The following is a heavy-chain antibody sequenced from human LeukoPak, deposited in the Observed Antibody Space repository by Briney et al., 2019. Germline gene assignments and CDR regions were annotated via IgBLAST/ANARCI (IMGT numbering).Heavy chain of an antibody. J-gene: IGHJ4*01. Sequence: GASVTVSCKASGYTFTAYYIHWVRQAPGQGLEWIGWINTISGGTNYAQKFQGRVTMTRDTSISTAYMELSRLTSDDTAVYYCARGREVAGTVGYWGHGTLVTVSS. CDR1: GYTFTAYY. D-gene: IGHD6-19*01. CDR3: ARGREVAGTVGY. CDR2: INTISGGT. V-gene: IGHV1-2*02.